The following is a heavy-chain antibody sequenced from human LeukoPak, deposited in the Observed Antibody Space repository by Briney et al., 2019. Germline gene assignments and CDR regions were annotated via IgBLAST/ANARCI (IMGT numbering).Heavy chain of an antibody. V-gene: IGHV1-8*01. CDR2: MNPNSGNT. CDR3: ARSGYCSGGSCVDP. J-gene: IGHJ5*02. CDR1: GYTFTSYD. Sequence: ASVKVSRKASGYTFTSYDINWVRQATGQGLEWMGWMNPNSGNTGYAQKFQGRATMTRNTSISTAYMKPRRRRTGATAGYYCARSGYCSGGSCVDPWGQGTLVSVSS. D-gene: IGHD2-15*01.